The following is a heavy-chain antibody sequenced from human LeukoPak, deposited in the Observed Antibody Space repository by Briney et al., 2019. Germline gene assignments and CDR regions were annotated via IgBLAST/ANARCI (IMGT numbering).Heavy chain of an antibody. Sequence: GGSLTLSCAASGFTFSGYSLNWVRRAPGKGLEWVSSISSGSGYIYYADSVKGRFTISRDNSKNTLYLQMNSLRVEDTAVYYCAGSWFYRDYFEYWGQGTLVTVSS. D-gene: IGHD3-10*01. CDR3: AGSWFYRDYFEY. CDR1: GFTFSGYS. J-gene: IGHJ4*02. V-gene: IGHV3-21*01. CDR2: ISSGSGYI.